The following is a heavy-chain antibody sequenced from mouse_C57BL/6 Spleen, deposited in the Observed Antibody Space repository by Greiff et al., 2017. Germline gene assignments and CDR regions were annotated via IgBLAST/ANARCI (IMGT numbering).Heavy chain of an antibody. D-gene: IGHD2-12*01. CDR1: GYTFTSYW. CDR2: IHPDSGST. V-gene: IGHV1-64*01. Sequence: QVQLQQPGAELVKPGASVKLSCKASGYTFTSYWMHWVKQRPGQGLEWIGMIHPDSGSTNYNEKFKSKATLTVDKSSSTAYMQRSSLTSEDSAFYYCGTSHLGSCDADYWGQGTTLTVSS. J-gene: IGHJ2*01. CDR3: GTSHLGSCDADY.